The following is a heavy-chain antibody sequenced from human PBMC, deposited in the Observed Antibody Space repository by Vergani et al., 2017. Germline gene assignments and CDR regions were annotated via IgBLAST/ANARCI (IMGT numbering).Heavy chain of an antibody. CDR1: GFTFSGSA. D-gene: IGHD4-11*01. V-gene: IGHV3-73*01. Sequence: EVQLVESGGGLVQPGGSLKLSCAASGFTFSGSAMHWVRQASGKGLEWVGRIRSKANSYATAYAASVKGRFTISRDDSKNTAYLQMNSLKTEDTAVYYCTRHNMTTDYWGQGTLVTVSS. CDR2: IRSKANSYAT. CDR3: TRHNMTTDY. J-gene: IGHJ4*02.